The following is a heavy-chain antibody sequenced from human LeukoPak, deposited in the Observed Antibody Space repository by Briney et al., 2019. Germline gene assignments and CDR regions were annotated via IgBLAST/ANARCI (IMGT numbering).Heavy chain of an antibody. CDR1: GFAFSRYS. Sequence: GGSLRLSCAGSGFAFSRYSMNWFRQAPGKGLERVSSISSRSTNIFYADSVKGRFTISRDNAKNSLYLQMNSLGAEDTAVYYCARDVQWLVPGGYFYYMDVWGKGTTVTVSS. CDR3: ARDVQWLVPGGYFYYMDV. D-gene: IGHD6-19*01. V-gene: IGHV3-21*01. CDR2: ISSRSTNI. J-gene: IGHJ6*03.